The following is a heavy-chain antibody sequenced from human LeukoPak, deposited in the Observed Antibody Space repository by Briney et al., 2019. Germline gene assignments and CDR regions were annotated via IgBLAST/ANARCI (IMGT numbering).Heavy chain of an antibody. D-gene: IGHD1/OR15-1a*01. CDR3: ARDRNNIKWFYY. CDR1: GGSISSSSYY. V-gene: IGHV4-39*07. CDR2: MSYSGST. J-gene: IGHJ4*02. Sequence: PSETLSLTCTVTGGSISSSSYYWGWIRQSPGKGLEWIGSMSYSGSTYYNPSLTSRVTLSVDTSKNQLSLKVSSVTDADTAVYCARDRNNIKWFYYWGQGTLVTVPS.